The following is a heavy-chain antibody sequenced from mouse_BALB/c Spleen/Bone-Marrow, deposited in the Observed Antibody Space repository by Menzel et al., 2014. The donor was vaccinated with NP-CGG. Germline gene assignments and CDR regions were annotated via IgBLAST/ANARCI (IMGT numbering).Heavy chain of an antibody. Sequence: VQLVESGAEPVRPGASVKLSCKASGYSFTSYWMNWVKQRPGQGLEWIGMIHPSDTETRLNQRFKDKATLTVDKSSSTAYMQLSSPTSEDSAVYYCARLEGNYGSTFAYWGQGTLVTVSA. D-gene: IGHD1-1*01. V-gene: IGHV1-74*04. CDR1: GYSFTSYW. CDR2: IHPSDTET. CDR3: ARLEGNYGSTFAY. J-gene: IGHJ3*01.